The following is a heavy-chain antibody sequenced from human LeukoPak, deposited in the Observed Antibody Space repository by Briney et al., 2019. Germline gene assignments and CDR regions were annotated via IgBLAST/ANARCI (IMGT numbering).Heavy chain of an antibody. CDR3: ATASSRANY. D-gene: IGHD5-12*01. J-gene: IGHJ4*02. CDR2: INPNSGGT. V-gene: IGHV1-2*02. CDR1: GYPFPRHY. Sequence: ASGKVSFKASGYPFPRHYIHWARPAPGQGLEWMGWINPNSGGTNYAQKFQGRVTMTRDTSISTAYMELSRLRSDDTAVYYCATASSRANYWGQGTLVTVSS.